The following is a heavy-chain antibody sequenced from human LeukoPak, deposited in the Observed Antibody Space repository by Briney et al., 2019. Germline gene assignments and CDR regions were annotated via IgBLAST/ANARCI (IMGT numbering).Heavy chain of an antibody. V-gene: IGHV3-23*01. Sequence: GGSLRLSCAASGFAFSRYAMSWVRQAPGKGLEWVSSISGSPGSTYYADSVKGRFAMSRDNSKNTLYLQMNSLRAEDTAVYYCAKTTSGRWLQLWGQGTLVTVSS. CDR2: ISGSPGST. J-gene: IGHJ4*02. D-gene: IGHD5-24*01. CDR3: AKTTSGRWLQL. CDR1: GFAFSRYA.